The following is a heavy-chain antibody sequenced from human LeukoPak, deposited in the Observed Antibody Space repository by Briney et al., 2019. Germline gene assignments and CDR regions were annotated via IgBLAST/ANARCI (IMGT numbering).Heavy chain of an antibody. Sequence: GESLRLSCAASGFTFTTYWMSWVRQLPGKGLEWVANINQDGTEKYYVDSVKGRFTISRDNAKNSLDLQMNSLRAEDTAVYYCARARSSYGYGDAFDIWGQGTMVTVSS. V-gene: IGHV3-7*01. D-gene: IGHD5-18*01. CDR2: INQDGTEK. CDR3: ARARSSYGYGDAFDI. J-gene: IGHJ3*02. CDR1: GFTFTTYW.